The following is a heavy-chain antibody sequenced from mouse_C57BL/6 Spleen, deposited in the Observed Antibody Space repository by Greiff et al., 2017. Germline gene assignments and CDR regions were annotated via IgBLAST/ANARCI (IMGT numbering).Heavy chain of an antibody. CDR1: GYTFTEYT. CDR2: FYPGSGSI. Sequence: QVQLQQSGAELVKPGASVKLSCTASGYTFTEYTIHWVKQRSGQGLEWIGWFYPGSGSIKYNEKFKDKATLTADKSSSTVYMELSRLTSEDSAVXFCARHEPDYYGTGYLDYWGQGTTLTVSS. V-gene: IGHV1-62-2*01. J-gene: IGHJ2*01. D-gene: IGHD1-1*01. CDR3: ARHEPDYYGTGYLDY.